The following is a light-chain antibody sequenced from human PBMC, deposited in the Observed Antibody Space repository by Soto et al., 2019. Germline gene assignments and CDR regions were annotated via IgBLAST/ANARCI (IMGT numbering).Light chain of an antibody. Sequence: HVTQSPSSLSASEGDRVTITCRASQGIRNDLGWYQQKPGKAPKLLIYAASSLQSWVPSRFTGSGSGTDFTLTISSLQPEDFATYYCQQSYTSWWTFGQGTKVAIK. CDR2: AAS. CDR3: QQSYTSWWT. CDR1: QGIRND. J-gene: IGKJ1*01. V-gene: IGKV1-39*01.